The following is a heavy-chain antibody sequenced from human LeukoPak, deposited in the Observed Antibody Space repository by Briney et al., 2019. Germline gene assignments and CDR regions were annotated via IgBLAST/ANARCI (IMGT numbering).Heavy chain of an antibody. D-gene: IGHD6-13*01. CDR2: ISSSSSYI. CDR1: GFTFSSYS. Sequence: PGGSLRLSCAASGFTFSSYSMNWVRQAPGKGLEWVSSISSSSSYIYYADSVKGRFTISRDNAKNSLYLQMNSLRAEDTAVYYCARDLGGSSWYRDYYYYGMDVWGQGTTVTVSS. CDR3: ARDLGGSSWYRDYYYYGMDV. V-gene: IGHV3-21*01. J-gene: IGHJ6*02.